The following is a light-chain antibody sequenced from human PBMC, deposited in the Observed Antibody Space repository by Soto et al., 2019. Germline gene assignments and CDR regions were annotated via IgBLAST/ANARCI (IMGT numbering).Light chain of an antibody. J-gene: IGKJ2*01. V-gene: IGKV1-5*01. Sequence: DIPMTQSPSTLSASVGDRVTITCRASQTINNKLAGYQKKPGKAPKLLLYDGYSLESGVPSRFSGSGSGTDFTLTIGSLHPDDFATYYFQQYDTCFRYTLGHGTKLDIK. CDR2: DGY. CDR1: QTINNK. CDR3: QQYDTCFRYT.